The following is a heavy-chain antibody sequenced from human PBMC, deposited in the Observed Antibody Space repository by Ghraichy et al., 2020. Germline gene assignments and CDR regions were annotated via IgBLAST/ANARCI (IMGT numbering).Heavy chain of an antibody. CDR2: INHSGST. CDR3: ARGLRVITGTRFDP. D-gene: IGHD1-7*01. V-gene: IGHV4-34*01. CDR1: GGSFSGYY. J-gene: IGHJ5*02. Sequence: SETLSLTCAVYGGSFSGYYWSWIRQPPGKGLEWIGEINHSGSTNYNPSLKSRVTISVDTSKNQFSLKLSSVTAADTAVYYCARGLRVITGTRFDPWGQGTLVTVSS.